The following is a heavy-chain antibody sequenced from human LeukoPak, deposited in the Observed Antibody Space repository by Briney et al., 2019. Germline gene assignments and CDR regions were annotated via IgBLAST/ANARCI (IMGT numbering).Heavy chain of an antibody. J-gene: IGHJ4*02. CDR2: ISSSGSTI. CDR3: ARVERWLQLPPDY. D-gene: IGHD5-24*01. Sequence: PGGSLRLSCAASGFTFSSYAMSWVRQAPGKGLEWVSYISSSGSTIYYADSAKGRFTISRDNAKNSLYLQMNSLRAEDTAVYYCARVERWLQLPPDYWGQGTLVTVSS. CDR1: GFTFSSYA. V-gene: IGHV3-48*04.